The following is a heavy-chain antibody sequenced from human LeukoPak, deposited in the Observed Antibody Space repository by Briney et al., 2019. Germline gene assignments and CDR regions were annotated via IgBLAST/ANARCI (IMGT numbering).Heavy chain of an antibody. Sequence: GGSLRLSCAASGLTFSSYGMSWVRQAPGRGLEWVSAISTTGGTTYYADSVRGRFTISRDNSRNTLYLQMNSLRAEDTAVYYCYSYGSNYYYYYMDVWGKGTTVTVSS. V-gene: IGHV3-23*01. CDR3: YSYGSNYYYYYMDV. D-gene: IGHD5-18*01. CDR1: GLTFSSYG. CDR2: ISTTGGTT. J-gene: IGHJ6*03.